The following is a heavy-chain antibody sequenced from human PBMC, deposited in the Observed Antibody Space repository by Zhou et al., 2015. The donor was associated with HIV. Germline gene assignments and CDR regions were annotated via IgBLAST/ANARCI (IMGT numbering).Heavy chain of an antibody. CDR1: GYPFSSYG. CDR3: ARRSSKWFDP. D-gene: IGHD2-2*01. CDR2: IYNGNT. V-gene: IGHV1-18*04. J-gene: IGHJ5*02. Sequence: QVQLVQSGGEVKKPGASMKVSCKASGYPFSSYGLTWVRQVPGQGLEWMGWIYNGNTNYAQKFQGRVTMTRNTSISTAYMELSSLRSEDTAVYYCARRSSKWFDPWGQGTLVTVSS.